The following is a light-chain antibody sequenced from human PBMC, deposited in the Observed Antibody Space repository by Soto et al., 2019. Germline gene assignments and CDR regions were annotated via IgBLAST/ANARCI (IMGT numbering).Light chain of an antibody. V-gene: IGLV2-11*01. CDR2: DVN. Sequence: QSALTQPRSVSGSPGQSVTISCTGTSSDVGGYNYVSWYQQHPGKAPKLMIYDVNKRPSGVPDRFSGSKSGNTASLTISGLRAEDEADYYCCSYGGSYTFEVFGTATKVTVL. J-gene: IGLJ1*01. CDR3: CSYGGSYTFEV. CDR1: SSDVGGYNY.